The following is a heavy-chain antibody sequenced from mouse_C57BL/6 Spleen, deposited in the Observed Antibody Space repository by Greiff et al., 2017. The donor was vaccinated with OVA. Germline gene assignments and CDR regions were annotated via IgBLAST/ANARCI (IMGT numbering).Heavy chain of an antibody. CDR3: ARSHDGYYAMDY. V-gene: IGHV14-3*01. Sequence: EVKLVESVAELVRPGASVKLSCTASGFNITNTYMHWVKQRPEQGLEWIGRIDPANGNTKYAPKFQGKATITADTSSNTAYLQLSSLTSEDTAIYSCARSHDGYYAMDYWGQGTSVTVSS. CDR2: IDPANGNT. J-gene: IGHJ4*01. CDR1: GFNITNTY. D-gene: IGHD2-3*01.